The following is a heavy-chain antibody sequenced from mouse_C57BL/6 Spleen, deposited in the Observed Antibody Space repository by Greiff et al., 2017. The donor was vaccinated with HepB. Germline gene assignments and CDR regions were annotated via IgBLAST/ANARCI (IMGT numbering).Heavy chain of an antibody. V-gene: IGHV1-76*01. CDR3: ARGGDYVSYYAMDY. CDR2: IYPGSGNT. J-gene: IGHJ4*01. D-gene: IGHD2-4*01. CDR1: GYTFTDYY. Sequence: QVQLKESGAELVRPGASVKLSCKASGYTFTDYYINWVKQRPGQGLEWIARIYPGSGNTYYNEKFKGKATLTAEKSSSTAYMQLSSLTSEDSAVYFCARGGDYVSYYAMDYWGQGTSVTVSS.